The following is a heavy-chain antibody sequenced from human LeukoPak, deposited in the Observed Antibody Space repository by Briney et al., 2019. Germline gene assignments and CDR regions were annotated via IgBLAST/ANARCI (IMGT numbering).Heavy chain of an antibody. CDR2: ISYDGSNK. CDR1: GFTFSSYG. J-gene: IGHJ4*02. V-gene: IGHV3-30*18. D-gene: IGHD3-22*01. CDR3: AKDGVGDYDSSGFVDY. Sequence: GRSLRLSCAASGFTFSSYGMHWVRQAPGKGLEWVAVISYDGSNKYYADSVKGRFTISRDNSKNTLYLQMNSLRAEDTAVYYCAKDGVGDYDSSGFVDYWAREPWSPSPQ.